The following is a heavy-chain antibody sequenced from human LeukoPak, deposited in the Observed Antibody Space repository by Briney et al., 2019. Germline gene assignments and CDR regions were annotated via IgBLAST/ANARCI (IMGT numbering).Heavy chain of an antibody. CDR1: GFTFSSYG. CDR2: ISYDGSNK. Sequence: PGRSLRLSCAASGFTFSSYGMHWVRQAPGKGLEWVAVISYDGSNKYYADSVKGRFTISRDNSKNTLYLQMNSLRAEDTAVYYCAKERYYYDSSGYLFDYWGQGTLVTVSS. CDR3: AKERYYYDSSGYLFDY. D-gene: IGHD3-22*01. V-gene: IGHV3-30*18. J-gene: IGHJ4*02.